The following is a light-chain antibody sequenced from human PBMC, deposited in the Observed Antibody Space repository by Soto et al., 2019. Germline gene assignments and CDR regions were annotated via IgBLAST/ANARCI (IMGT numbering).Light chain of an antibody. V-gene: IGKV1-33*01. J-gene: IGKJ1*01. CDR1: QDISNY. CDR3: QQSFRTPLT. Sequence: DIQMTQSPSSLSASVGDRVTITCQASQDISNYLNWYQQKPGKAPKLLIYDASNLETGVPSRFSGSGSGTDFTFTISSLQPEDFATYYCQQSFRTPLTFGQGTKVDIK. CDR2: DAS.